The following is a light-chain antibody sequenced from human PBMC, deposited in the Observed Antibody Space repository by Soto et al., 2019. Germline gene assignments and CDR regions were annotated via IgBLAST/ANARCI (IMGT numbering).Light chain of an antibody. Sequence: EIVLTQSPGTLSLSPGERATLSCRASQSVSNNYLAWYQQKPGQAPRLLIYGASSRATGIPDRFTGSGSGTDFTLTITRLEPEDLAVYYCQQYGSSPITFGQGTRLEI. CDR1: QSVSNNY. J-gene: IGKJ5*01. CDR2: GAS. CDR3: QQYGSSPIT. V-gene: IGKV3-20*01.